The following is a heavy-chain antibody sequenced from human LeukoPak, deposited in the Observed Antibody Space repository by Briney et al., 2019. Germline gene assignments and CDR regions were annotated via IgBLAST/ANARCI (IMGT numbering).Heavy chain of an antibody. V-gene: IGHV3-53*01. Sequence: PGGSLRLSCAASGFTVSSNYMSWVRQAPGKGLEWVSVIYSGGSTYYADSVKGRFTISRDNAKNSLYLQMNSLRAEDTAVYYCARDRRDYYDSSGRRGYFDYWGQGTLVTVSS. D-gene: IGHD3-22*01. CDR1: GFTVSSNY. J-gene: IGHJ4*02. CDR2: IYSGGST. CDR3: ARDRRDYYDSSGRRGYFDY.